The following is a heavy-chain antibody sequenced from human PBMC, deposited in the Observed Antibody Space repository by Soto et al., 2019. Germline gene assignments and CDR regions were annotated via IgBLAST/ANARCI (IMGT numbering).Heavy chain of an antibody. CDR2: IWYDGSNK. J-gene: IGHJ4*02. D-gene: IGHD1-1*01. Sequence: GGSLRLSCAASGFTFSSYGMHWVRQAPGKGLEWVAVIWYDGSNKYYADSVKGRFTISRDNSKNTLYLQMNSLRAEDTAVYYYARDRNDVQFDYWSQGTLVTVSS. V-gene: IGHV3-33*01. CDR3: ARDRNDVQFDY. CDR1: GFTFSSYG.